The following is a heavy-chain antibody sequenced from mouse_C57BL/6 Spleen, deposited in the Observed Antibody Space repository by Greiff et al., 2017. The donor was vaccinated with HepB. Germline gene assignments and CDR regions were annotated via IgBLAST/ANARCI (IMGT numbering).Heavy chain of an antibody. Sequence: QVQLQQPGAELVRPGSSVKLSCKASGYTFTSYWMHWVKQRPIQGLEWIGNIDPSDSETHYNQKFKDKATLTVDKSSSTAYMQLCSLTSEDSAVYYCARMGDYFYAMDYWGQGTSVTVSS. CDR1: GYTFTSYW. D-gene: IGHD2-4*01. J-gene: IGHJ4*01. CDR3: ARMGDYFYAMDY. V-gene: IGHV1-52*01. CDR2: IDPSDSET.